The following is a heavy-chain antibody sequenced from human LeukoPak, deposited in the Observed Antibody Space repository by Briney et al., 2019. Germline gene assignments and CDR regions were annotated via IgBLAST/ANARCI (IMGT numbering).Heavy chain of an antibody. CDR2: INHSGST. D-gene: IGHD5-12*01. Sequence: SETLSLTCAVYGGSFSGYYWSWIRQPPGKGLEWIGEINHSGSTNYNPSLKSRVTISVDTSKNQFSLKLSSVTAADTAVYYCARDSYERCAFDIWGQGTMVTVSS. V-gene: IGHV4-34*01. CDR3: ARDSYERCAFDI. CDR1: GGSFSGYY. J-gene: IGHJ3*02.